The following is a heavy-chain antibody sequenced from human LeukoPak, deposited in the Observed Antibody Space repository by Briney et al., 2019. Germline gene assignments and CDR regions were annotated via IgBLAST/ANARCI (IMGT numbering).Heavy chain of an antibody. Sequence: KPSETLSLTCTVSGDSISKTNYYWSWIRQPPGKGLEWIGYIYYSGSTNYSPSLKSRVTISVDTSKNQFSLKVSSVTAADTAVYYCAREGDWWSGDSILDYWGQGTLVTVSS. CDR1: GDSISKTNYY. CDR3: AREGDWWSGDSILDY. CDR2: IYYSGST. D-gene: IGHD2-21*01. J-gene: IGHJ4*02. V-gene: IGHV4-61*01.